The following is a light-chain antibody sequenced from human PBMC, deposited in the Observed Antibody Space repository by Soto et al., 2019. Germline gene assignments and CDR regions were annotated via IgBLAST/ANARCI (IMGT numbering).Light chain of an antibody. V-gene: IGKV1-39*01. Sequence: QMTQSPSSLFASVGDRVTITCRASQSISSHLNWYQQKVGQTPRLLIYAASTLQSEVPPRFSGSRSGTDFTLTISGLQREGFATYYCQQSHSAPLTFGGGTKIQI. CDR1: QSISSH. CDR2: AAS. J-gene: IGKJ4*01. CDR3: QQSHSAPLT.